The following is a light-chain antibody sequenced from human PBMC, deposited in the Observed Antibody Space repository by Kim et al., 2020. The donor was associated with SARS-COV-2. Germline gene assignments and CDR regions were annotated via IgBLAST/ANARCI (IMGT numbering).Light chain of an antibody. J-gene: IGKJ5*01. CDR2: DGS. CDR3: QQYDNRPLSIT. CDR1: QDIYTS. Sequence: LEDRVIITCQASQDIYTSLNWYQHKPGKAPKVLIYDGSTLEKGVPSRFSGSWSGTDFTLTINNLQPEDSATYYCQQYDNRPLSITFGQGTRLEIK. V-gene: IGKV1-33*01.